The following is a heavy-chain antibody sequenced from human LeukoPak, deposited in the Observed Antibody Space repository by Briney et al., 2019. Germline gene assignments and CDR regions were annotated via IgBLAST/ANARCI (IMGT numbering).Heavy chain of an antibody. CDR2: IIPIFGTA. CDR1: GGTFSSCA. J-gene: IGHJ4*02. V-gene: IGHV1-69*06. Sequence: SVKVSCKASGGTFSSCAISWVRQAPRQGLEWMGRIIPIFGTANYAQKFQGRVTITADKSTSTAYMELSSLRSEDTAVYYCARESPESGSNGGFDYWGQGTLVTVSS. CDR3: ARESPESGSNGGFDY. D-gene: IGHD3-10*01.